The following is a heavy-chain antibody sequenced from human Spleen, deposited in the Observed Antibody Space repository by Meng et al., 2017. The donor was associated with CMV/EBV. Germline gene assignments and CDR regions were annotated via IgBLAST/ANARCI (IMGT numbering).Heavy chain of an antibody. CDR2: INTDGSIT. J-gene: IGHJ4*02. Sequence: VALVESGGGLVQPGGSLTLSCADSGFTFSNYWMHWVRQVPGKGLLWVSRINTDGSITSYADSVKGRFTISRDNARNTLYLQMDSLRADDSAVYYCGRDLSGERDHWGQGTLVTVSS. CDR1: GFTFSNYW. CDR3: GRDLSGERDH. V-gene: IGHV3-74*01. D-gene: IGHD1-26*01.